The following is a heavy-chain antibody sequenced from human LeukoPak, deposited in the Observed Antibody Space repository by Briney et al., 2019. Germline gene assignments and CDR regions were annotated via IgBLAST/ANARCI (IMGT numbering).Heavy chain of an antibody. CDR3: AKDFDYGGNSGDAYDI. J-gene: IGHJ3*02. D-gene: IGHD4-23*01. Sequence: GGSLRLSCAASGFTFSNSAMNWVRQAPGKGLEWVSAISGSGASTYYADSVKGRFTISRDNSKNTLYLQMNSLRAEDTAIYYCAKDFDYGGNSGDAYDIWGQGTVVAVSS. V-gene: IGHV3-23*01. CDR2: ISGSGAST. CDR1: GFTFSNSA.